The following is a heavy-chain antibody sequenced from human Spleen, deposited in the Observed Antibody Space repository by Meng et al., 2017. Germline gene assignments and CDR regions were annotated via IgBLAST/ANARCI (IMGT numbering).Heavy chain of an antibody. J-gene: IGHJ4*02. CDR1: GDSFSSNSAA. Sequence: QAQRPHSGPGRVKPPQTLSPTCAISGDSFSSNSAAWNWIRQSPSRGLEWLGRTYYRSKWYNDYAGSVKSRITVNPDTSKNQFSLLLNSVTPEDTAVYYCARQKDGGLAFWGQGTLVTVSS. CDR3: ARQKDGGLAF. CDR2: TYYRSKWYN. D-gene: IGHD2-15*01. V-gene: IGHV6-1*01.